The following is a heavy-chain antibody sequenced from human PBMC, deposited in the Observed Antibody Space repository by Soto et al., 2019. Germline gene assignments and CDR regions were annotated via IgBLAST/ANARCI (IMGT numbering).Heavy chain of an antibody. D-gene: IGHD3-16*01. Sequence: GGSLRLSCTTSGFTFGDYALSWVRQAPGKGLEWVGFIRRNAYGGTTDYAASVKGRFTISRDDSKSIAYLQMNSLRTEDTALYYCTRASSLDFDFWGQGALVTVSS. CDR2: IRRNAYGGTT. CDR1: GFTFGDYA. V-gene: IGHV3-49*04. J-gene: IGHJ4*02. CDR3: TRASSLDFDF.